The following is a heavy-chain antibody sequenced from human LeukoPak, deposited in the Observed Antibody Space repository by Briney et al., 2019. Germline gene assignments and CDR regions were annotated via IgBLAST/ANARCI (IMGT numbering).Heavy chain of an antibody. Sequence: PGGSLRLSCAASGFTFSSYAMSWVRQAPGKGLEWVSAISGSGGSTYYADSVKGRFTISRDNSKNTLYLQMNSLRAEDTAVYYCAKVPYDSSGYGDYFDYWGQGTLVTVSS. V-gene: IGHV3-23*01. J-gene: IGHJ4*02. D-gene: IGHD3-22*01. CDR2: ISGSGGST. CDR3: AKVPYDSSGYGDYFDY. CDR1: GFTFSSYA.